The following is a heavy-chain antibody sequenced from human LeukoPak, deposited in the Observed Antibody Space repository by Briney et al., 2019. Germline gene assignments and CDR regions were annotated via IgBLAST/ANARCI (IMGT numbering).Heavy chain of an antibody. V-gene: IGHV3-48*04. CDR2: ISSSGSTI. D-gene: IGHD3-22*01. J-gene: IGHJ3*02. Sequence: GGSLRLSCTVSGFTVSSNSMSWVRQAPGKGLEWVSYISSSGSTIYYADSVKGRFTVSRDNAKNSLFLQMNSLRAEDTAVYYCARDYDSSGYSVTRDAFDIWGQGTMVTVSS. CDR3: ARDYDSSGYSVTRDAFDI. CDR1: GFTVSSNS.